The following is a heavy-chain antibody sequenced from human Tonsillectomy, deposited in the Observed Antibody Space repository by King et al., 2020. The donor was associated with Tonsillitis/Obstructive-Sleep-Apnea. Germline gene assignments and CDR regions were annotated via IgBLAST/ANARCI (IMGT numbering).Heavy chain of an antibody. V-gene: IGHV3-30*01. Sequence: VQLVQSGGGVVQPGRSLRLSCAASGFTFSSYAMHWVRQAPGKGLEWVAVISYDGSNKYYADPVKGRFTISRDNSKNTLYLQMNSLRAEDTAVYYCATARSSGWYPTGYFDYWGQGTLVTVSS. J-gene: IGHJ4*02. CDR3: ATARSSGWYPTGYFDY. D-gene: IGHD6-19*01. CDR2: ISYDGSNK. CDR1: GFTFSSYA.